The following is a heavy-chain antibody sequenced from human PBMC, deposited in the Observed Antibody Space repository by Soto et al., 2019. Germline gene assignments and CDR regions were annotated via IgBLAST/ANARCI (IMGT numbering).Heavy chain of an antibody. J-gene: IGHJ5*02. CDR2: INHSGST. V-gene: IGHV4-34*01. CDR3: ARKAKVGHWFDP. D-gene: IGHD3-10*01. Sequence: SETLSLTCAVYGGSFSGYYWSWIRQPPGKGLEWIGEINHSGSTNYNPSLKSRVTISVDTSKNQFSLKLSSVTAADTAVYYCARKAKVGHWFDPWGQGTLVTVS. CDR1: GGSFSGYY.